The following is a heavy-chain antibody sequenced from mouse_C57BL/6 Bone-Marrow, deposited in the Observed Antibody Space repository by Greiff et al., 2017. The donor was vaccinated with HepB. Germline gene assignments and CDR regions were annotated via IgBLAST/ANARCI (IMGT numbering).Heavy chain of an antibody. CDR1: GYSITSGYY. CDR2: INYDGSN. CDR3: GRGYVYFDD. D-gene: IGHD2-12*01. Sequence: EVQLQESGPGLVKPSQSLSLTCSVTGYSITSGYYWNWIRQFPGNKLEWIGYINYDGSNNYNPSLKNRISITLDTSKNQFFLKLNSVTTEDTATDYCGRGYVYFDDWGQGTTLTVSS. J-gene: IGHJ2*01. V-gene: IGHV3-6*01.